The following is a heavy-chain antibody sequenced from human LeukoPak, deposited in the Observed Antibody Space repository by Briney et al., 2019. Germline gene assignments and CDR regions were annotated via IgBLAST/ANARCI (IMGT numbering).Heavy chain of an antibody. D-gene: IGHD2-2*01. CDR1: GFTFSSHG. V-gene: IGHV3-33*01. J-gene: IGHJ4*02. Sequence: GGSLRLSCAASGFTFSSHGMHWVRQAPGKGLEWVALIWYDGSDIYYADSVKGRFIISRDNSKNTLYLQMNTLRAEDTAVYYCARGSAALYYFDFWGQGTLVTVSS. CDR2: IWYDGSDI. CDR3: ARGSAALYYFDF.